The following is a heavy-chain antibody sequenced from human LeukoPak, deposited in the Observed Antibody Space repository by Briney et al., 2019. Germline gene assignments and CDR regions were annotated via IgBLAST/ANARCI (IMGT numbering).Heavy chain of an antibody. V-gene: IGHV3-23*01. Sequence: GGSLRLSCAASGFTFSSYAMSWVRQAPGKGLEWVSAISGSGGSTYYADSVKGRFTISRDNSKNTLYLQMNSLRAEDTAVYYCARDDLMVRGVIPDYWGQGTLVTVSS. CDR3: ARDDLMVRGVIPDY. CDR1: GFTFSSYA. CDR2: ISGSGGST. D-gene: IGHD3-10*01. J-gene: IGHJ4*02.